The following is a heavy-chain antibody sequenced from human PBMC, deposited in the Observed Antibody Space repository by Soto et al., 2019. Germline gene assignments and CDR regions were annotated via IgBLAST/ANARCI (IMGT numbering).Heavy chain of an antibody. CDR2: IYYTGTT. CDR1: GGSIISYY. D-gene: IGHD6-19*01. CDR3: ARDGADTTGNAYDI. J-gene: IGHJ3*02. V-gene: IGHV4-59*01. Sequence: QVQLQESGPGLVKPSETLSLTCTVSGGSIISYYWGWIRQPPGKGLEWIGYIYYTGTTNYNPSLKCQVTISSDTSKNQFSLNLRCVPAAGPEVYYCARDGADTTGNAYDIWGQGTIVTVSS.